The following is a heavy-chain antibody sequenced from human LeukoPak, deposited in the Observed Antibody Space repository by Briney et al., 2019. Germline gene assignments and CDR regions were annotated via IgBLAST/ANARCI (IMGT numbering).Heavy chain of an antibody. Sequence: SETLSLTCAVYGGSFSGYYWSWIRQPPGKGLEWIGEINHSGSTNYNPSLKSRVTISVDTSKNQFSLKLSSVTAADTAVYYCARGSNGNVWFGESLSFDPWGQGTLVTVSS. CDR2: INHSGST. J-gene: IGHJ5*02. V-gene: IGHV4-34*01. D-gene: IGHD3-10*01. CDR1: GGSFSGYY. CDR3: ARGSNGNVWFGESLSFDP.